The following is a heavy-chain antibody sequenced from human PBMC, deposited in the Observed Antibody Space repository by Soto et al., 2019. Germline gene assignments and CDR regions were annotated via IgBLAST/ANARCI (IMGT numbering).Heavy chain of an antibody. CDR3: TYRGGSKVGY. V-gene: IGHV3-23*01. CDR2: ISGSGDTT. D-gene: IGHD1-26*01. Sequence: EVQLLESGGGLVQPGGSLRLSCAASGFPFSTYAMNWVRQAPGKGLEWVSIISGSGDTTTYADSVKGRFTISRDNSKNTLYLQMDSLRAEDTAVYYCTYRGGSKVGYWGQGTLVTVSS. CDR1: GFPFSTYA. J-gene: IGHJ4*02.